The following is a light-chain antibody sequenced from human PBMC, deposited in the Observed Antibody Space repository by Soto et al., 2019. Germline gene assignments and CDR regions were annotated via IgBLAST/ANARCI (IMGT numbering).Light chain of an antibody. CDR2: DAS. J-gene: IGKJ4*01. Sequence: PGAAATLSCKTSQSISSYLAWYQQTPGQAPRLLIYDASKRATGIPARFSGTGSGTDFTLTISSLEKEDFAVYYCQQRDKWPLTFGGGTNVEIK. CDR3: QQRDKWPLT. V-gene: IGKV3-11*01. CDR1: QSISSY.